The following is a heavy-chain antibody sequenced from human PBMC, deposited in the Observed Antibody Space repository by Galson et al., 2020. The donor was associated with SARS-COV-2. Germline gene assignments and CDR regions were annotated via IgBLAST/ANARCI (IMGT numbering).Heavy chain of an antibody. Sequence: TGGSLRLSCAASGFTFSNYAMSWVRQAPGKGLEWVSAISGSGGTTYYADSVKGRFTISRDNSKNTLYLQMNSLRADDTAVYYCAKDQASSGWYGELDYWGQGTLVTVSS. J-gene: IGHJ4*02. CDR2: ISGSGGTT. V-gene: IGHV3-23*01. CDR1: GFTFSNYA. CDR3: AKDQASSGWYGELDY. D-gene: IGHD6-19*01.